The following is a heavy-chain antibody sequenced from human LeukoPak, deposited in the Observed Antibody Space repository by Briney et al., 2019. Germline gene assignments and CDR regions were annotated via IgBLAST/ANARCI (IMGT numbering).Heavy chain of an antibody. CDR3: ARPYYYDSRIDP. CDR1: GGSISSGDYY. V-gene: IGHV4-30-4*01. CDR2: MYYSGST. J-gene: IGHJ5*02. Sequence: NSSETLSLTCTVSGGSISSGDYYWSWIRQPPGKGLEWFAYMYYSGSTYYNPSLKSRVTMSADTSKNQLSLKLSSVTAADTAVYYCARPYYYDSRIDPWGQGILVTVSS. D-gene: IGHD3-22*01.